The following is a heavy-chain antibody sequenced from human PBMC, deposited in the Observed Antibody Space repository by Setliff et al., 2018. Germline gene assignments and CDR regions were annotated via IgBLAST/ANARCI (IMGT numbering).Heavy chain of an antibody. CDR3: ARQIGSSLSHFYYYMDV. V-gene: IGHV5-51*01. Sequence: GESLTISCKGSGYSFTTYWIGWVRQMPGKGLEWMGIIYPGDSDTRYSPSFQGQVTISADKSISTAYLQLSSLKASDTAMYYCARQIGSSLSHFYYYMDVWGKGTTVTVSS. J-gene: IGHJ6*03. CDR1: GYSFTTYW. D-gene: IGHD6-19*01. CDR2: IYPGDSDT.